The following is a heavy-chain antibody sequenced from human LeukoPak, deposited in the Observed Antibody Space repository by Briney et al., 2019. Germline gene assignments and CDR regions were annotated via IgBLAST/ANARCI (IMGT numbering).Heavy chain of an antibody. D-gene: IGHD2-2*02. CDR1: GYTFTSYY. CDR3: ARVAAEVVGVPGAIGFGWLRRDYYYMDV. V-gene: IGHV1-46*01. Sequence: ASVKVSCKASGYTFTSYYIHWVRQAPGEGLEWMGIINPSGGSTSYAQKFQGRVTMTRDMSTSTVYMELSRLRSEDTAVYYCARVAAEVVGVPGAIGFGWLRRDYYYMDVWGKGTTVTVSS. CDR2: INPSGGST. J-gene: IGHJ6*03.